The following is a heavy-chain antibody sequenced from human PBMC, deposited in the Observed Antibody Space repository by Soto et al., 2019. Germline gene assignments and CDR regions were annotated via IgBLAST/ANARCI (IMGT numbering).Heavy chain of an antibody. J-gene: IGHJ6*02. CDR2: IYGSGRGI. CDR1: GLPHSSFA. CDR3: ERDILPLGMDV. Sequence: GGSLRLSCTASGLPHSSFAMMLVRQAPGKGLECVSGIYGSGRGIEYADSVKGRFTISRDNSKNTLYLQMNSLRAEDTDVYYCERDILPLGMDVWGQGTTVTVSS. V-gene: IGHV3-23*01. D-gene: IGHD3-10*01.